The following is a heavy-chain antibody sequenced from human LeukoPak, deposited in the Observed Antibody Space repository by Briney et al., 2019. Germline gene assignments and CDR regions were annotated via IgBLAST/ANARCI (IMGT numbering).Heavy chain of an antibody. D-gene: IGHD3-22*01. V-gene: IGHV3-23*01. J-gene: IGHJ4*02. CDR1: GFTFSSYA. CDR3: AEDTTLDYYDSSGMGFDY. CDR2: ISGSGGST. Sequence: PGGSLRLSCAASGFTFSSYAMSWVRQAPGKGLERVSAISGSGGSTYYADSVKGRFTISRDNSKNTLYLQMNSLRAEDTAVYYCAEDTTLDYYDSSGMGFDYWGQGTLVTVSS.